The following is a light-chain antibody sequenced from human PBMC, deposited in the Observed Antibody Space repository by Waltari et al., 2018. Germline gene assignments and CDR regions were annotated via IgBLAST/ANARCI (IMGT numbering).Light chain of an antibody. J-gene: IGLJ3*02. CDR1: ISNLGTNY. Sequence: QSVLTQPPSASGTPGQRVTISCSGSISNLGTNYVYWYQQFPGTAPKLLIQRNNQPPSGVPDRLSGAKSGTTASLAISGLRSEEEADYYGASWDDSLSVGVFGGGTKLTVL. CDR3: ASWDDSLSVGV. V-gene: IGLV1-47*01. CDR2: RNN.